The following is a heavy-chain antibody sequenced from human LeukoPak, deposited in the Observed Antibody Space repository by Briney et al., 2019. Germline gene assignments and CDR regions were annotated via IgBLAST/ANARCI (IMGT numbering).Heavy chain of an antibody. CDR3: ARAKPYGSGRGYFDY. V-gene: IGHV3-53*01. Sequence: GGSLRLSCAASGFTVSSNYMSWVRQAPGKGLEWVSVIYSGGSTYYADSVKGRFTISRDNSKNTLYLQMNSLRAEDTAVYYCARAKPYGSGRGYFDYWGQGTLVTVSS. J-gene: IGHJ4*02. CDR2: IYSGGST. D-gene: IGHD3-10*01. CDR1: GFTVSSNY.